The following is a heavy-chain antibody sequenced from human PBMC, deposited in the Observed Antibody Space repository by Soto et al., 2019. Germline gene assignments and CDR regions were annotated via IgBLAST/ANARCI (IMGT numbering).Heavy chain of an antibody. CDR3: ARGNSSSSGWNNWFDP. CDR1: GFTFSIYS. J-gene: IGHJ5*02. D-gene: IGHD6-6*01. CDR2: ISSSSSYI. V-gene: IGHV3-21*01. Sequence: KPGGSLRLSCSASGFTFSIYSMNWGRQAPGKGLEWVSSISSSSSYIYYADSVKGRFTISRDNAKNSLYLQMNSLRAEDTAVYYCARGNSSSSGWNNWFDPWGQGTLVTVSS.